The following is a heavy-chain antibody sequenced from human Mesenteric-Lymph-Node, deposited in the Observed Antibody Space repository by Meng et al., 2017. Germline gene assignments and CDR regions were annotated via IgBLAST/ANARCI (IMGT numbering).Heavy chain of an antibody. J-gene: IGHJ4*02. D-gene: IGHD2-21*01. CDR3: ASRDIYSFDF. V-gene: IGHV3-66*01. Sequence: EVQLVESGGGLVQPGGSLRLACAVSGLTVSRKYMSWVRQAPGKGLEWVSLMYSGGTTSYADSVKGRFTILRDNSKNTLYLQMNNLRAEDTAIYYCASRDIYSFDFWGQGTLVTVSS. CDR2: MYSGGTT. CDR1: GLTVSRKY.